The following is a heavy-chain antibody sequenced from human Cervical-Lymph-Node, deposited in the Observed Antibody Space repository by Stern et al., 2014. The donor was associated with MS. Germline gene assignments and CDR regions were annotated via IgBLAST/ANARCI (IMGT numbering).Heavy chain of an antibody. V-gene: IGHV1-58*01. CDR1: GFTFTSSA. Sequence: QMQLVQSGPEVKKPGTSVKVSCKASGFTFTSSAVQWVRQARGQRLEWIGWIVVGSGNTNYAQKFQESVTITRDMSTSTAYMELSSLRSEDTAVYYCAARANYYDSPGDWFDPWGQGTLVTVSS. D-gene: IGHD3-22*01. CDR2: IVVGSGNT. J-gene: IGHJ5*02. CDR3: AARANYYDSPGDWFDP.